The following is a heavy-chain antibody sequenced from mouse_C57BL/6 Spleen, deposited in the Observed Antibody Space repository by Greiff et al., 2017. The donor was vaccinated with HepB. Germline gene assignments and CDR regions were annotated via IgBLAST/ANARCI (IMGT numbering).Heavy chain of an antibody. V-gene: IGHV1-43*01. J-gene: IGHJ2*01. CDR1: GYSFTGYY. CDR2: INPSTGGT. CDR3: AREETYYGSSGNYFDY. D-gene: IGHD1-1*01. Sequence: EVQLQRSGPELVKPGASVKISCKASGYSFTGYYMHWVKQSSEKSLEWIGEINPSTGGTSYNQKFKGKATLTVDKSSSTAYMQLKSLTSEDSAVYYWAREETYYGSSGNYFDYWGQGTTLTVSS.